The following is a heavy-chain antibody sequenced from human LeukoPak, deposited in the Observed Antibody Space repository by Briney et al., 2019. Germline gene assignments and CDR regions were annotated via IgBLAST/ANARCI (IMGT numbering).Heavy chain of an antibody. J-gene: IGHJ4*02. CDR3: ARERDITGTTWDY. D-gene: IGHD1-7*01. Sequence: SETLSLTCTVSGGSISSSSYYWGWIRQPPGKGLEWIGSIYYSGSTYYNPSLKSRVTISVDTSKNQFSLKLSSVTAADTAVYYCARERDITGTTWDYWGQGTLVTVSS. CDR1: GGSISSSSYY. CDR2: IYYSGST. V-gene: IGHV4-39*07.